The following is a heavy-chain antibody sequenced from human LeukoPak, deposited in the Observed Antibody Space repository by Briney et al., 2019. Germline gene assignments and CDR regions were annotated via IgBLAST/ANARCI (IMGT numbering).Heavy chain of an antibody. V-gene: IGHV3-49*03. D-gene: IGHD3-3*01. CDR1: GFTFGVYA. J-gene: IGHJ4*02. Sequence: PGGSLRLSCRTSGFTFGVYAMSWLRQVPGKGLEWVGFIRSKAYGGTTEYAASVKGRFTISGDDSESIAYLQMNSLKTEDTAVYYCTRGSDTVFGVARDGFDSWGQGTLVTVSS. CDR2: IRSKAYGGTT. CDR3: TRGSDTVFGVARDGFDS.